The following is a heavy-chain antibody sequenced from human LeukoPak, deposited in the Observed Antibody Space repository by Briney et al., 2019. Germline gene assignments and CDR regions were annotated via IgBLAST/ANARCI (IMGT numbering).Heavy chain of an antibody. CDR2: ISGSGGST. J-gene: IGHJ4*02. V-gene: IGHV3-23*01. CDR1: GFTVSNNY. D-gene: IGHD6-13*01. CDR3: AKDGSSWSFDY. Sequence: GGSLRLSCAASGFTVSNNYMSWVRQAPGKGLEWVSAISGSGGSTYYADSVKGRFTISRDNSKNTLYLQMNSLRAEDTAVYYCAKDGSSWSFDYWGQGTLVTVSS.